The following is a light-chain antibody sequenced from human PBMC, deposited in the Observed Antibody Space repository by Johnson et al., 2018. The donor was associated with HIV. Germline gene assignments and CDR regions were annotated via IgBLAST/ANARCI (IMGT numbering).Light chain of an antibody. J-gene: IGLJ1*01. CDR1: SSNIGNNY. CDR2: DNN. Sequence: QSVLKQPPSVSAAPGQKVTISCSGSSSNIGNNYVSWYQQLPGTAPKLLIYDNNTRPSGIPDRFSGSKSGTSATLGITGLQTGDEADYYCGTWDSSRSAHYVFGTGTKITVL. V-gene: IGLV1-51*01. CDR3: GTWDSSRSAHYV.